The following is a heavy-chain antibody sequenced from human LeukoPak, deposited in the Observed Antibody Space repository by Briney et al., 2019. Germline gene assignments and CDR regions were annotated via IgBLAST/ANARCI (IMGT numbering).Heavy chain of an antibody. CDR2: INPNSGGT. Sequence: ASVKVSCKTSGYTFTGYYMHWVRQAPGQGLEWTGWINPNSGGTNYAQKFQGRVTMTRDTSISTAFMELSRLRSDDTAVYYCARVRRGSYSYFDYWGQGTLVTVSS. V-gene: IGHV1-2*02. J-gene: IGHJ4*02. CDR3: ARVRRGSYSYFDY. D-gene: IGHD1-26*01. CDR1: GYTFTGYY.